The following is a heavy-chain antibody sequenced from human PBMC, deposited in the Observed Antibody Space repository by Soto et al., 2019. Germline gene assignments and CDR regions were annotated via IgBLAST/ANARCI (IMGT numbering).Heavy chain of an antibody. CDR1: GGTFSSYA. D-gene: IGHD3-10*01. CDR2: IIPIFGTA. J-gene: IGHJ4*02. Sequence: SVKVSCKASGGTFSSYAISWVRQAPGQGLEWMGGIIPIFGTANYAQKFQGRVTITADKSTSTAYMELSSLRSEDTAVYYCAGDLGWDYGSGNDYWGQGTLVTVS. V-gene: IGHV1-69*06. CDR3: AGDLGWDYGSGNDY.